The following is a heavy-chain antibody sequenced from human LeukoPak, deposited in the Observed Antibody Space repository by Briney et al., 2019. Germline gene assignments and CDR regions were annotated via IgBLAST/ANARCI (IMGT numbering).Heavy chain of an antibody. J-gene: IGHJ4*02. Sequence: GGSLRLSCAASGFTFSSYAMSWVRQAPGKGLEWVSAISGSGGSTYYADSVKGRFTISRDNSKNTLYLQMNSLRAKDTAVYYCAKGDIVVVPAAIAYFDYWGQGTLVTVSS. CDR1: GFTFSSYA. D-gene: IGHD2-2*01. CDR3: AKGDIVVVPAAIAYFDY. CDR2: ISGSGGST. V-gene: IGHV3-23*01.